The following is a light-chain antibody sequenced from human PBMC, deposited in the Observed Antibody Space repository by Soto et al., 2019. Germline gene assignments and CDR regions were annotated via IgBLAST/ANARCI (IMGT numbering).Light chain of an antibody. Sequence: QSVLTQPASVSGSPGQSITISCTGTSSDVGYYNYVSWYQQHPAKAPKLMIYEVSSRPSGVSNRFSGSKSGNTASLTISGLQAEDEDDYYCSSYTTSSTLVFGGGTKLTVL. J-gene: IGLJ3*02. CDR3: SSYTTSSTLV. V-gene: IGLV2-14*01. CDR2: EVS. CDR1: SSDVGYYNY.